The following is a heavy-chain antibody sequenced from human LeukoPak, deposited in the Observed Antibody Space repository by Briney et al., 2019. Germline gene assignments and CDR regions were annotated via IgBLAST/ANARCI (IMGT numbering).Heavy chain of an antibody. CDR2: INSDGSST. J-gene: IGHJ4*02. V-gene: IGHV3-74*01. CDR1: GFSFSRYW. D-gene: IGHD2-15*01. CDR3: ARPCSGGSCYDDY. Sequence: GGSLRLSCAASGFSFSRYWTHWVRQAPGEGLMWVSRINSDGSSTWYADSVKGRFTISRDNAKNSLYPQMNSLRAEDTAVYYCARPCSGGSCYDDYWGQGTLVAVSS.